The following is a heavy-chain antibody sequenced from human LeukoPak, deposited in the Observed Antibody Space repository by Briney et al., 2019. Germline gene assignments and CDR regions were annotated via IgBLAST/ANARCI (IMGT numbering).Heavy chain of an antibody. CDR3: ARDRYYDSSGYQGGPFDY. V-gene: IGHV4-38-2*02. Sequence: SETLSLTCTVSGYSISSGYYWGWIRQPPGKGLEWIASIYHSGSTYYNPSLKSRVTISVDTSKNQFSLKLSSVTAADTAVYYCARDRYYDSSGYQGGPFDYWGQGTLVTVSS. CDR1: GYSISSGYY. J-gene: IGHJ4*02. D-gene: IGHD3-22*01. CDR2: IYHSGST.